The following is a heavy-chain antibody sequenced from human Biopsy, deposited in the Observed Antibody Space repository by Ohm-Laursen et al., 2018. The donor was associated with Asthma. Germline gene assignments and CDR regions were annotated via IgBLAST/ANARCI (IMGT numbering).Heavy chain of an antibody. CDR2: ISYTGSA. CDR1: GGSMSSSSYY. V-gene: IGHV4-39*01. Sequence: SQTLSLTCTVSGGSMSSSSYYWGWIRQPPGKGLEWMGSISYTGSAYHNPSLKSRFTISVDTSKTHFSLKLSSVTAADTAVYYCARHWDWGSFFDYWGQGTPVTVSS. J-gene: IGHJ4*02. CDR3: ARHWDWGSFFDY. D-gene: IGHD7-27*01.